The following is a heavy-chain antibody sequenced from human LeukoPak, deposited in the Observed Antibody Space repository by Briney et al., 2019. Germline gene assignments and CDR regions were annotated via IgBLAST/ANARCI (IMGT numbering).Heavy chain of an antibody. D-gene: IGHD4-17*01. V-gene: IGHV4-59*08. Sequence: PSETLSLTCTVSGESINNYYWSWIRQPPGKGLEWIGNIYYSGSTSYNPSLKSRVTISVDTSKNQFSLKLSSMTAADTAVYFCARRKLGRYGDYFDYWGQGTLVTVSS. J-gene: IGHJ4*02. CDR2: IYYSGST. CDR3: ARRKLGRYGDYFDY. CDR1: GESINNYY.